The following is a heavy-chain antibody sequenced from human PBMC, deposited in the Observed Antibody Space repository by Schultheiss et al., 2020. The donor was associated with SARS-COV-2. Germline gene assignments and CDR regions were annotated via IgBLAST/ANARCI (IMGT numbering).Heavy chain of an antibody. J-gene: IGHJ5*02. Sequence: SGPTLVKPTETLTLTCTVSGFSLSNARMGVSWIRQPPGKALEWLAHIFSNDEKSYSTSLKSRLTISKDTSKSQVVLTMTNMDPVDTATYYCAHRRLEYSSSWEGGWFDPWGQGTLVTVSS. V-gene: IGHV2-26*01. CDR3: AHRRLEYSSSWEGGWFDP. CDR2: IFSNDEK. CDR1: GFSLSNARMG. D-gene: IGHD6-6*01.